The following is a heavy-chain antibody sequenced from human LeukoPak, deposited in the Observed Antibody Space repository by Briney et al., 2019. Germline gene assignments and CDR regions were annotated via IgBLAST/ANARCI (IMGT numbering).Heavy chain of an antibody. Sequence: PSGTLSLTCAVSGGSISSSNWWSWVRPPPGKGLEWIGEIYHSGSTNYNPSLKSRVTISVDKSKNQFSLKLSSVTAADTAVYYCARGPLIVGATIFDYWGQGTLVTVSS. CDR2: IYHSGST. J-gene: IGHJ4*02. CDR1: GGSISSSNW. CDR3: ARGPLIVGATIFDY. D-gene: IGHD1-26*01. V-gene: IGHV4-4*02.